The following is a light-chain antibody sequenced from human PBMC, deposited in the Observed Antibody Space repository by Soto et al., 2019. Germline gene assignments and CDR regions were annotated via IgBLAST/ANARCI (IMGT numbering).Light chain of an antibody. V-gene: IGLV2-23*01. Sequence: QSALTQPASVSGSPGQSITISCTGTSSDIGSYNLVSWYQKYPGKAPKLMIYEGSKRPSGVSNRFSGSKSGNTASLTISGLQAEDEADYYCCSYAGSSAVFGGGTKLTVL. CDR3: CSYAGSSAV. CDR2: EGS. J-gene: IGLJ2*01. CDR1: SSDIGSYNL.